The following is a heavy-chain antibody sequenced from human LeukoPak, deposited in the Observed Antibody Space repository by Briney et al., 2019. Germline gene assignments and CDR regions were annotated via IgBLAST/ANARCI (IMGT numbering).Heavy chain of an antibody. CDR1: GFTFSNYG. J-gene: IGHJ4*02. D-gene: IGHD3-16*01. V-gene: IGHV3-33*01. Sequence: GGSLRLSCGASGFTFSNYGMHWVRQAPGKGLEWVAVIWYNGNNKYYADSVKGRFTISRDDSKNTLYLQMNSLRAEDTAVYYCARDIRGDFDYWGQGTLVTVSS. CDR2: IWYNGNNK. CDR3: ARDIRGDFDY.